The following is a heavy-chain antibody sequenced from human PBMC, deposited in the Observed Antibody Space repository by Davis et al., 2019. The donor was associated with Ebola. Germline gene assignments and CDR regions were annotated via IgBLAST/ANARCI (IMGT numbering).Heavy chain of an antibody. V-gene: IGHV3-23*01. J-gene: IGHJ5*02. Sequence: PGGSLRLSCAASGFSFSNYAMAWVRQAPGKGLEWVSTIRGIGDNMFYADSVKGRFTFYRDNSKDMLYLQMHSLRADDAAIYYCAKGKADFILDWFDPWGQGTLVTVSS. CDR2: IRGIGDNM. CDR1: GFSFSNYA. CDR3: AKGKADFILDWFDP.